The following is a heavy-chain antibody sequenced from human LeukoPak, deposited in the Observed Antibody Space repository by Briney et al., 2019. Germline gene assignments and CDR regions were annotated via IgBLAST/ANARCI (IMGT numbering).Heavy chain of an antibody. V-gene: IGHV3-30-3*01. J-gene: IGHJ4*02. CDR2: ISYDGSNK. Sequence: GGSLRLSCAASGFTFSSYAMHWVRQAPGKGLEWVAVISYDGSNKYYADSVKGRFTISRDNSKNTLYLQMNSLRAEDTAVYYCARENDYGDYWAREPWSPSPQ. CDR1: GFTFSSYA. CDR3: ARENDYGDY.